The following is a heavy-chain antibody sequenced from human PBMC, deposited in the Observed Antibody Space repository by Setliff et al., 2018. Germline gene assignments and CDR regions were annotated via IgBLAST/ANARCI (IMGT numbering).Heavy chain of an antibody. CDR3: ARDYTYYDFWSGPSSDAFDI. D-gene: IGHD3-3*01. Sequence: ETLSLTCIVSGGSISSSSYYWGWIRQPPGKGLEWVSYISSSSSTIYYADSVKGRFTISRDNAKNSLYLQMNSLRAEDTAVYYCARDYTYYDFWSGPSSDAFDIWGQGTMVTVSS. J-gene: IGHJ3*02. V-gene: IGHV3-48*01. CDR1: GGSISSSS. CDR2: ISSSSSTI.